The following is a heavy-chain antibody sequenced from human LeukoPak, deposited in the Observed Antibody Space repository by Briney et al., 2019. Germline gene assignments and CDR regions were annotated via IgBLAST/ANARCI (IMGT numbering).Heavy chain of an antibody. D-gene: IGHD5-18*01. V-gene: IGHV4-59*01. CDR1: GGSISSYF. CDR3: ARDNGYSYGIDY. J-gene: IGHJ4*02. CDR2: ALYTGST. Sequence: SETLSLTCSVSGGSISSYFWSWIRQAPGKGLEWVGYALYTGSTEYNPPLKSRVTISLDTSNNQFSLRLSSVTAADTAVYYCARDNGYSYGIDYWGQGRLVTVSS.